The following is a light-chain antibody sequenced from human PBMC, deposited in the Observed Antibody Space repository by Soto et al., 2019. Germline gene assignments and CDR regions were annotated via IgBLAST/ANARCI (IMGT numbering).Light chain of an antibody. J-gene: IGKJ1*01. Sequence: EIVLTQSPGTLSLSPGERVTLSCRASQSVSSSYLAWYQQRPGQAPRLLIYGASSRATGIPDRFSGSGSGTGFTLTISRLEPEDFAVYYCQQYDSSPKTFGQGTKVDIK. V-gene: IGKV3-20*01. CDR3: QQYDSSPKT. CDR2: GAS. CDR1: QSVSSSY.